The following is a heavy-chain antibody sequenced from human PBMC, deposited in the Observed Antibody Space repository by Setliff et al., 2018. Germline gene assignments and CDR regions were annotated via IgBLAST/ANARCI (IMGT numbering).Heavy chain of an antibody. Sequence: PSETLSLTCAAYGGTFSDYYWAWIRQPPGKGLEWIGEINHSGSTNYNPSLRSRVTISVDTSKNQFSLKLSSVTAADRAVYYCARGRNMAARLLDSWGQGTLVTVSS. CDR2: INHSGST. J-gene: IGHJ4*02. V-gene: IGHV4-34*01. CDR1: GGTFSDYY. CDR3: ARGRNMAARLLDS. D-gene: IGHD6-6*01.